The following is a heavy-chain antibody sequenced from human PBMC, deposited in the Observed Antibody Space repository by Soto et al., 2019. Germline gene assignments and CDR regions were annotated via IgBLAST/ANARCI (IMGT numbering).Heavy chain of an antibody. Sequence: QLQLQESGPGLVKPSETLSLTCTVSGDSLSGSNYFWAWIRQPPRKELEWIGSIFYSGTTYYNPSLQSRVTMSVDTSKSQFSLQLSSVTAADTAVYYCARSSGTTWPRVWFAPWGQGTLVTVSS. CDR2: IFYSGTT. V-gene: IGHV4-39*01. CDR1: GDSLSGSNYF. CDR3: ARSSGTTWPRVWFAP. J-gene: IGHJ5*02.